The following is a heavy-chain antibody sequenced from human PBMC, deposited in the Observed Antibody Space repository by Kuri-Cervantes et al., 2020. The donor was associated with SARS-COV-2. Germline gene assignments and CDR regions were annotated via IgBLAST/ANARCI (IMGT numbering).Heavy chain of an antibody. J-gene: IGHJ2*01. CDR1: GYTFTGYY. Sequence: SVKVSCKASGYTFTGYYMNWVRQAPGQGLEWMGWLNPILGIANYAQKFQGRVTITADKSTSTAYMELSSLRSEDTAVYYCARTITMCRGVTPDWYFDLWGRGTLVTVSS. CDR2: LNPILGIA. V-gene: IGHV1-69*10. D-gene: IGHD3-10*01. CDR3: ARTITMCRGVTPDWYFDL.